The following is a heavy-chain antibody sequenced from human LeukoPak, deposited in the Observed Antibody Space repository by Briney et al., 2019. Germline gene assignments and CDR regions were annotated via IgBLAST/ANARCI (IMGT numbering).Heavy chain of an antibody. CDR2: TTDNGAAR. Sequence: PGGSLRLSCAASGFTFTNYAMGWVHQAPGRGLEWVSGTTDNGAARNYADSVEGRFTISRDTSKSTVDLQMNSLRVEDTALYYCARDGSWGWAQYDYWGQGILVTVSS. CDR1: GFTFTNYA. D-gene: IGHD5-24*01. J-gene: IGHJ4*02. V-gene: IGHV3-23*01. CDR3: ARDGSWGWAQYDY.